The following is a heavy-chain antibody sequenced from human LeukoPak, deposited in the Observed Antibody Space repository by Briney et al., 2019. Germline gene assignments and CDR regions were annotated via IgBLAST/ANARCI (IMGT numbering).Heavy chain of an antibody. CDR3: ARRRGLEY. D-gene: IGHD1-1*01. J-gene: IGHJ4*02. CDR2: IIEDGGEK. CDR1: GFTFSNYW. V-gene: IGHV3-7*01. Sequence: GGSLRLSCAASGFTFSNYWMTWVRQAPGKGLEWVANIIEDGGEKYYVDSVEGRFTISRDNAKNSLFLEMNTLRAEDTAVYYCARRRGLEYWGQGTLVIVSS.